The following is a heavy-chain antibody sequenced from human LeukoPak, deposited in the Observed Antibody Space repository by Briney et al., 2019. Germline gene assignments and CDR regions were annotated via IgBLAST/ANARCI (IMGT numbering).Heavy chain of an antibody. CDR2: IKKDGSDK. CDR1: GFTFSSYW. V-gene: IGHV3-7*03. J-gene: IGHJ4*02. D-gene: IGHD4-17*01. CDR3: ARDFEFGDENDC. Sequence: PGGSLRLSCAASGFTFSSYWMSWVRQAPGRGLEWVANIKKDGSDKFYVDSVKGRFTISRDNGKDSLYLQMNSLSVEDTAVYYCARDFEFGDENDCWGQGALVTVSS.